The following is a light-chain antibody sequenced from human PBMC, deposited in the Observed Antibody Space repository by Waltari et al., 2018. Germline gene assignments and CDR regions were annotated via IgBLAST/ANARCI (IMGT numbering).Light chain of an antibody. CDR2: EAS. CDR1: SSDVGGYKF. V-gene: IGLV2-14*01. J-gene: IGLJ3*02. CDR3: ISYTSSTTWV. Sequence: QSALTQPASVSGSPGQSITISCTGTSSDVGGYKFVSWYQQHPGKAPKLIFYEASNRPSVVSIRFSGSKSDNTASLTISGLQAEDEADYYCISYTSSTTWVFGGGTSLTVL.